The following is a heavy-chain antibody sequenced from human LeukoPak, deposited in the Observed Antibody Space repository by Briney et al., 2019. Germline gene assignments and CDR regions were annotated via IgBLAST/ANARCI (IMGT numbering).Heavy chain of an antibody. CDR2: INPNSGGT. Sequence: EASVTVSCKASGYTFTGYYMHWVRQAPGQGLEWMGWINPNSGGTNYAQKFQGRVTMTRDTSISTAYMELTRLRSDDTAVYYCARDNGDYWFDYWGQGTLVTVSS. V-gene: IGHV1-2*02. CDR3: ARDNGDYWFDY. J-gene: IGHJ4*02. CDR1: GYTFTGYY. D-gene: IGHD4-17*01.